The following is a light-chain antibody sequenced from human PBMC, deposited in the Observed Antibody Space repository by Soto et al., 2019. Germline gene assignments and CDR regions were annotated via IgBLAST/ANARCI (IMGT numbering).Light chain of an antibody. CDR2: GAS. CDR1: QNVYINS. Sequence: EVVLTQSPGTLSLSPGERATLSCRASQNVYINSLAWYQQKPGQPPRLLIYGASTRAAAIPDRFSGSGSGADFALSIDGLEPEDFAIYYCQQYGDSPLIFGPGTRVD. CDR3: QQYGDSPLI. J-gene: IGKJ3*01. V-gene: IGKV3-20*01.